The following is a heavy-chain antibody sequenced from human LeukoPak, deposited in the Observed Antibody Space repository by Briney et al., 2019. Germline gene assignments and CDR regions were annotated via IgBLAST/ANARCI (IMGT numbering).Heavy chain of an antibody. CDR1: GFTFSSYW. CDR2: IKQDGSEK. CDR3: ARGYYDNPYYFDY. Sequence: GGSPRLSCAASGFTFSSYWMSWVRQAPGKGLEWVANIKQDGSEKYYVDSVKGRFTISRDNAKNSLYLQMNSLRAEDTAVYYCARGYYDNPYYFDYWGQGTLVTVSS. D-gene: IGHD3-22*01. V-gene: IGHV3-7*01. J-gene: IGHJ4*02.